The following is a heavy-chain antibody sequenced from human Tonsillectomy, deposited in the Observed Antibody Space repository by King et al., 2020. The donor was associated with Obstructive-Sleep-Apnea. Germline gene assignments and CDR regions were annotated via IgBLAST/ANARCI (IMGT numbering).Heavy chain of an antibody. Sequence: VQLVESGGGLVQPGRSLRLSCAASGFTFDDYAMHWVRQAPGKGLEWVSGISWNSGSIGYADSVKCRFTISRDNAKNSLYLQMNSLRAADTALYYCAKDLGWDILTGLDYWGQGILVTVSS. CDR1: GFTFDDYA. D-gene: IGHD3-9*01. J-gene: IGHJ4*02. CDR2: ISWNSGSI. CDR3: AKDLGWDILTGLDY. V-gene: IGHV3-9*01.